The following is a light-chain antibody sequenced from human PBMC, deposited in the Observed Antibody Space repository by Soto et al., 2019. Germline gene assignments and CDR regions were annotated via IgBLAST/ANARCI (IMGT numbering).Light chain of an antibody. V-gene: IGKV1-39*01. J-gene: IGKJ2*01. Sequence: DLQMTQSPSSLSASVGDRVTITCRSSQIIRTYLNWYQQKPGKAPKLLIYSASTLQSGVPSRFSDSGSGANFSLTISSLQPEDFATYYCQQGYSTLPYTFGQGTKVEI. CDR3: QQGYSTLPYT. CDR1: QIIRTY. CDR2: SAS.